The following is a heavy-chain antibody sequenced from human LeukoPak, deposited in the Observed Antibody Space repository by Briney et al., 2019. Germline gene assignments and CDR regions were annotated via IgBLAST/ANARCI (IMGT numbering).Heavy chain of an antibody. Sequence: GASVKDSCKASGYTFTGYYMHWVRQAPGQGLEWMGWINPNSGGTNYAQKFQGWVTMTRDTSISTAYMELSRLRSDDTAVYYCARDSSVGLDDYYGMDVWGQGTTVTVSS. CDR1: GYTFTGYY. V-gene: IGHV1-2*04. CDR2: INPNSGGT. CDR3: ARDSSVGLDDYYGMDV. D-gene: IGHD6-19*01. J-gene: IGHJ6*02.